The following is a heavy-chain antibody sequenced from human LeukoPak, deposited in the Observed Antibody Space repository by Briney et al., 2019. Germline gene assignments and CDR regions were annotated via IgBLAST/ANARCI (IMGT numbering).Heavy chain of an antibody. V-gene: IGHV3-20*04. J-gene: IGHJ4*02. Sequence: GGSLRLSCAASGFTFDDYGMSWVRQAPGKGLEWVSGINWNGGSTGYADSVKGRFTISRDNSKNSLYLQMNSLTGDDTAFYYCTKDAPHSGRVFDCWGQGTLVTVSS. CDR2: INWNGGST. CDR3: TKDAPHSGRVFDC. D-gene: IGHD5-12*01. CDR1: GFTFDDYG.